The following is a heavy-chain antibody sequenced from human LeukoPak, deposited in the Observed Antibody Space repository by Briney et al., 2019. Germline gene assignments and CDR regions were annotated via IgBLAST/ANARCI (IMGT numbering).Heavy chain of an antibody. CDR2: IYYSGST. V-gene: IGHV4-31*03. CDR1: GGSISSGGYY. CDR3: ASLRFGTGLLDRGYFQH. J-gene: IGHJ1*01. Sequence: PSETLSLTCTVSGGSISSGGYYWSWIRQHPGKGLEWVGYIYYSGSTYYNPSLKSRVTISVDTSKNQFSLKLSSVTAADTAVYYCASLRFGTGLLDRGYFQHWGQGTLVTVSS. D-gene: IGHD3-10*01.